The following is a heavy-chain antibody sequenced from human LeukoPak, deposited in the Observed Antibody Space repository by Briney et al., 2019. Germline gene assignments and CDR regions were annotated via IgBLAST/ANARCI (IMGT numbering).Heavy chain of an antibody. CDR1: GGSISSSSYY. CDR3: AKAYGYYYDSIHYFQH. V-gene: IGHV4-61*05. CDR2: IYYSGST. D-gene: IGHD3-22*01. Sequence: SETLSLTCTVSGGSISSSSYYWSWIRQPPGKGLEWIGYIYYSGSTNYNPSLKSRVTISVDTSRNQFSLKLNSVTAADTAVYYCAKAYGYYYDSIHYFQHWGQGTLVTVSS. J-gene: IGHJ1*01.